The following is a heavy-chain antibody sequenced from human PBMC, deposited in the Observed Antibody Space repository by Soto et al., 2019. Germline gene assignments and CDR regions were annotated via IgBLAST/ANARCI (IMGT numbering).Heavy chain of an antibody. CDR2: ITVNCIT. V-gene: IGHV4-4*07. CDR3: ARESGENWAYEDH. D-gene: IGHD7-27*01. J-gene: IGHJ4*02. Sequence: QVQQLESGPGLVKPWDTLSLTCTVSGSYVSEFSWSWIRQPAGKGLEWIGLITVNCITQYTPSVRSRVAMSMDTSRNQFSLNSQSATAADTALYYCARESGENWAYEDHWGQGTLVTVSS. CDR1: GSYVSEFS.